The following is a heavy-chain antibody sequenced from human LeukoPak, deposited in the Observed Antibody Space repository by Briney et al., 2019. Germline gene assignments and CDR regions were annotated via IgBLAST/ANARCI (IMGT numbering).Heavy chain of an antibody. D-gene: IGHD3-16*01. V-gene: IGHV3-15*01. CDR3: TIGGATLNY. CDR1: GLTFNTVW. J-gene: IGHJ4*02. Sequence: GGSLRLSCAVSGLTFNTVWLTWVRQAPGKGLEWVGLIKSKPDGGTIHYAAPVQVNFAISRDDSKNTFFLQMNSLKTEDTGVYYCTIGGATLNYWGQGILVTVSS. CDR2: IKSKPDGGTI.